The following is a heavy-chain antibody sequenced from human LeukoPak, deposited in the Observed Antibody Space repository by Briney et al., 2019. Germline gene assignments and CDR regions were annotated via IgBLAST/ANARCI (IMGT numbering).Heavy chain of an antibody. V-gene: IGHV3-23*01. D-gene: IGHD1-26*01. CDR3: AKDRTVGGATTLLFDF. J-gene: IGHJ4*02. CDR2: ISGSGGST. Sequence: GGSLRLSCAASGFTFNNYAMSWVRQTPGKGLEWVSGISGSGGSTYYADSVKGRFTISRDSFKNTLNLQMNSLRAEDTAVYYCAKDRTVGGATTLLFDFWGQGTLVSVSS. CDR1: GFTFNNYA.